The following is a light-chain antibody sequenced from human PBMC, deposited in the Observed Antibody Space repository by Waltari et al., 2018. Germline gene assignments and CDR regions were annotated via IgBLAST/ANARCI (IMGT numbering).Light chain of an antibody. V-gene: IGLV3-1*01. CDR2: EDA. J-gene: IGLJ2*01. CDR1: GLGNKY. CDR3: QAWDPTSHVT. Sequence: SYELTQPPSVSVSPGQTARLPCSGDGLGNKYVCWFQQRPGQSPVLVIYEDAKRPSGVPARISGSNSENMATLTISGTQATDEADYYCQAWDPTSHVTFGGGTKLTVL.